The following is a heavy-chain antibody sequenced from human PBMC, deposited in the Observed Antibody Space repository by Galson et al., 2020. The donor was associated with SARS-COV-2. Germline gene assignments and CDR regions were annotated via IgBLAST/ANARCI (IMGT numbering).Heavy chain of an antibody. CDR2: IDWDDDE. CDR3: ARIESSGGRGNY. Sequence: ESGPTLAKPTQTLTLTCPFSGFSLSTSGMCVNWIRQPPGKALEWLARIDWDDDEYYSTSLKTRLTISKDTSKNQVVLTITNMDPVDTATYYCARIESSGGRGNYWGQGTLVAFAA. CDR1: GFSLSTSGMC. D-gene: IGHD6-19*01. V-gene: IGHV2-70*11. J-gene: IGHJ4*02.